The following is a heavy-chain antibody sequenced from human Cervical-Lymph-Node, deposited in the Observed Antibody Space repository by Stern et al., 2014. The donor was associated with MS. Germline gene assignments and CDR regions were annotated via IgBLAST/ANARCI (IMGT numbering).Heavy chain of an antibody. Sequence: QVQLVESGPGRVQPSDTLSLTCTVSGASMKNFYWNWIRQPPGKGLEWIGHMSNSGTTYYDPSLKSRVTMSMDASKQQFSLRLTSVTPVDTAVYFCARGRHTAMVTSGRYFDLWGQGTLVTVSS. J-gene: IGHJ4*02. CDR1: GASMKNFY. CDR3: ARGRHTAMVTSGRYFDL. V-gene: IGHV4-59*07. D-gene: IGHD5-18*01. CDR2: MSNSGTT.